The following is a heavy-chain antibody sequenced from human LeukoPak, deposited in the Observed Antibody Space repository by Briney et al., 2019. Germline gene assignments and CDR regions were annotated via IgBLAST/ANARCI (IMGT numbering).Heavy chain of an antibody. CDR3: VRSYYDSTGPDY. J-gene: IGHJ4*02. CDR2: ISTYSGNT. Sequence: ASVKVSCKASGYTFTRFGISWVRQAPGQGLEWMGWISTYSGNTNYAQNLQGRVTMTTDTSTATTYMELRSLRSDDTAVYYCVRSYYDSTGPDYWGQGTLVTVSS. CDR1: GYTFTRFG. D-gene: IGHD3-22*01. V-gene: IGHV1-18*01.